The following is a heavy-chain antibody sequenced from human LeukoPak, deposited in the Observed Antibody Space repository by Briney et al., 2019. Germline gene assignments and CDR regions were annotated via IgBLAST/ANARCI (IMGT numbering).Heavy chain of an antibody. CDR3: ARYYYDSSPDV. J-gene: IGHJ6*04. D-gene: IGHD3-22*01. V-gene: IGHV4-38-2*02. CDR1: GYSISSGYY. CDR2: IYHSGST. Sequence: SETLSLTCTVSGYSISSGYYWGWIRQPPGKGLEWIGSIYHSGSTYYNPSLKSRVTISVDTSKNQFSLKLSSVTAADTAVYYCARYYYDSSPDVWGKGTTVTVSS.